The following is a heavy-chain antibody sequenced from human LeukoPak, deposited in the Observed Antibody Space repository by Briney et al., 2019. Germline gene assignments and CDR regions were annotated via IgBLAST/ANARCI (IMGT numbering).Heavy chain of an antibody. CDR2: ISGSGAST. V-gene: IGHV3-23*01. J-gene: IGHJ4*02. Sequence: PGGSLRLSCAASGFTFSSFAMSWVRQAPGKGLEWVSGISGSGASTYYADSVKGRFTISRDNSQNTLYLQMNGLRAEDTAVYYCAKARAGDITAAFNYWGQGTLVTVSS. CDR1: GFTFSSFA. CDR3: AKARAGDITAAFNY. D-gene: IGHD6-13*01.